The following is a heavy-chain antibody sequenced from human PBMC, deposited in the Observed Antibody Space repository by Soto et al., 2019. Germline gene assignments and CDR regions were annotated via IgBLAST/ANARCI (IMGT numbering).Heavy chain of an antibody. Sequence: QVQLVESGGGVVQPGRSLRLSCAASGFTFSSYGMHWVRQAPGKGLEWVAVIWYDGSNKYYADSVKGRFTISRDNSKNTLYLQMNSLRAEDTAVYYCARDGGQYYDFWSGYPDYWGQGTLVTVSS. J-gene: IGHJ4*02. D-gene: IGHD3-3*01. CDR1: GFTFSSYG. CDR2: IWYDGSNK. V-gene: IGHV3-33*01. CDR3: ARDGGQYYDFWSGYPDY.